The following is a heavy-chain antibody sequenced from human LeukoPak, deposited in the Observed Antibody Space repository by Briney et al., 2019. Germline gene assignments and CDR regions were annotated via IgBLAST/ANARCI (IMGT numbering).Heavy chain of an antibody. Sequence: GGSLRLSCAASGFTFTNSAMTWVRQAPGKGPEWVSTVSGSGGNTYYADSVKGRFTISRDNSENTLYLQMNSLRAQDTAVYYCAKSLAVPGSPDYWGQGTLVTVSS. J-gene: IGHJ4*02. CDR1: GFTFTNSA. CDR2: VSGSGGNT. CDR3: AKSLAVPGSPDY. V-gene: IGHV3-23*01. D-gene: IGHD6-19*01.